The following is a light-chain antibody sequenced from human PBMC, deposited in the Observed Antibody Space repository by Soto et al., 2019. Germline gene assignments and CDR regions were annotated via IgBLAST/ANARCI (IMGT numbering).Light chain of an antibody. Sequence: EVVMTQSPATLSVSPGERATLSCRASQSVSSDLAWYQHKPGQAPRLLIYGASSRATGIPVRFSGSGSGTEFNLTISSLQSEDVAVYYCQHYKNRPLTFGGGTKVEIK. J-gene: IGKJ4*01. CDR3: QHYKNRPLT. V-gene: IGKV3-15*01. CDR2: GAS. CDR1: QSVSSD.